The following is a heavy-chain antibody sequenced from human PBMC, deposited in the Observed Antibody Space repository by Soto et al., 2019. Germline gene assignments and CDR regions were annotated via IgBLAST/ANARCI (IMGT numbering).Heavy chain of an antibody. Sequence: LSLTCAVSGVSISSGHWWTWVRQSPQRGLEYIGEIFHDGTANYYPSFERRVAISVDTSKNQFSLKLTSVTAADTAIYFCARLVYDTRLNYMYFDFWGQGTLVTVSS. J-gene: IGHJ4*02. CDR2: IFHDGTA. CDR1: GVSISSGHW. D-gene: IGHD3-10*01. CDR3: ARLVYDTRLNYMYFDF. V-gene: IGHV4-4*01.